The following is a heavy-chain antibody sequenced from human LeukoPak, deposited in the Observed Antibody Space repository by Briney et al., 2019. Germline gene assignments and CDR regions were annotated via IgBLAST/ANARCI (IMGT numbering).Heavy chain of an antibody. CDR3: AWYYYDSSGYDAFDI. J-gene: IGHJ3*02. CDR1: GYTFTGYY. CDR2: INPNSGGT. V-gene: IGHV1-2*02. D-gene: IGHD3-22*01. Sequence: ASVKVSCKASGYTFTGYYMHWVRQAPGQGLEWMGWINPNSGGTNYAQKFQGRVTMTRDTSISTAYMELSRLRSDDTAVCYCAWYYYDSSGYDAFDIWGQGTMVTVSS.